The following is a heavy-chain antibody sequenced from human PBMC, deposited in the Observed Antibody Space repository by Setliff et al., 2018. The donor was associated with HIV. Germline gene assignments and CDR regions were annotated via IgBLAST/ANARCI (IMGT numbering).Heavy chain of an antibody. Sequence: NPSETLSLTCAVYSGSFSGYYWSWIRQPPGKGLEWIGEINHSGSTYYNPSLKSRVTISLDTSKSQFSLKLTSVTAADTAVYYCVRDRALRFSQSPSLHYFDVWGQGILVTVSS. CDR2: INHSGST. CDR3: VRDRALRFSQSPSLHYFDV. CDR1: SGSFSGYY. J-gene: IGHJ4*01. V-gene: IGHV4-34*01.